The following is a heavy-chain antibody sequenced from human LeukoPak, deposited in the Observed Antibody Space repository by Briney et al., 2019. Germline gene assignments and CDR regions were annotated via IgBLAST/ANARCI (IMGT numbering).Heavy chain of an antibody. J-gene: IGHJ4*02. V-gene: IGHV1-18*01. CDR1: GGTFSSYA. CDR2: IIAYNGNT. CDR3: AREDSSGWFDY. D-gene: IGHD6-19*01. Sequence: ASVKVSCKASGGTFSSYAISWVRQAPGQGLEWMGGIIAYNGNTNYAQKLQGRVTMTTDTSTNTAYMELRSLRSDDTAVYYCAREDSSGWFDYWGQGTLVTVSS.